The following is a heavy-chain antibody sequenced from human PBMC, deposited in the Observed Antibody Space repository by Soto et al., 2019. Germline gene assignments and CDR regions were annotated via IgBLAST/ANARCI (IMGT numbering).Heavy chain of an antibody. CDR1: GFTFSSYG. J-gene: IGHJ4*02. CDR2: ISYDGSNK. D-gene: IGHD6-13*01. CDR3: AKDSAAAGTWSFDY. V-gene: IGHV3-30*18. Sequence: GGSLRLSCAASGFTFSSYGMHWVRQAPGKGLEWVAVISYDGSNKYNADSVKGRFTIPRANSKNTLYLQMKSTRAQDTAVYYCAKDSAAAGTWSFDYWGQGTLVTVSS.